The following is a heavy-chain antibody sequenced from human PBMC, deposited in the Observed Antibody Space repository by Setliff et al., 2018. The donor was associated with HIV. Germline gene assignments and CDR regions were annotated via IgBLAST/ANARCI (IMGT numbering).Heavy chain of an antibody. Sequence: SETLSPTCTVSRGSINSYYWGWIRQPPGRGLEWIGYIYYSGSTNYNASIKSRITITVDTSKNQFPLKLSSVTAADTAVYYCARHGCSGGKCPFQYWGQGTLVTVSS. V-gene: IGHV4-59*08. CDR2: IYYSGST. CDR1: RGSINSYY. CDR3: ARHGCSGGKCPFQY. D-gene: IGHD2-15*01. J-gene: IGHJ1*01.